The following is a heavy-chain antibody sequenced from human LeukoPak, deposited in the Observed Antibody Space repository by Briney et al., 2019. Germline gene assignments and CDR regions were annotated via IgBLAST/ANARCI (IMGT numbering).Heavy chain of an antibody. J-gene: IGHJ6*02. D-gene: IGHD2-2*01. Sequence: ASVKVSCKASGYTLTGYYMHWVRQAPGQGLEWMGWINPNSGGTNYAQKFQGRVTMTRDTSISTAYMELSRLRSDDTAVYYCARFGFLHCSSTSCYEYYYYYGMDVWGQGTTVTVSS. CDR2: INPNSGGT. CDR3: ARFGFLHCSSTSCYEYYYYYGMDV. CDR1: GYTLTGYY. V-gene: IGHV1-2*02.